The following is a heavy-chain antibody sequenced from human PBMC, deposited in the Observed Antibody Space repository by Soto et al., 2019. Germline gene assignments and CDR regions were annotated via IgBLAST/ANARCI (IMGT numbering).Heavy chain of an antibody. CDR1: GFTFTDSA. D-gene: IGHD5-18*01. CDR3: TRRRDWTAMDPLDY. Sequence: EVQLVESGGGLVQPGGSLKLSCAASGFTFTDSAIHWVRQTSGKGLEWVGRIRNKVNTYATAYAASVKGRFTISRDDSMNTVYLQMNSLKTDDTAVYYCTRRRDWTAMDPLDYWGQGTLVTVSS. J-gene: IGHJ4*02. V-gene: IGHV3-73*02. CDR2: IRNKVNTYAT.